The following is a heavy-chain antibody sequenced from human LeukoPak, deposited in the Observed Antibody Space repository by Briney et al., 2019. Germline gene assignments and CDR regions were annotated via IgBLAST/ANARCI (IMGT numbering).Heavy chain of an antibody. Sequence: PGGSLRLSCAASGFTFSDYYMSWIRQAPGKGLEWVSYISSSSSTIFYADSVKGRFTISRDSAKNSLFLQMNSLRDEDTAVYYCARDYFYAFDYWGQGTLVTVSS. D-gene: IGHD2/OR15-2a*01. CDR1: GFTFSDYY. CDR3: ARDYFYAFDY. J-gene: IGHJ4*02. V-gene: IGHV3-11*04. CDR2: ISSSSSTI.